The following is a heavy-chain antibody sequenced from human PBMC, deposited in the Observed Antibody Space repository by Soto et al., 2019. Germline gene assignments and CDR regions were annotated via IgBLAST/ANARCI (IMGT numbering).Heavy chain of an antibody. Sequence: QVQLVQSGAEVKKPGASVKVSCKASGYTFTNYGVGWVRQAPGQGLEWMGWISPYSVNTNSTQNLQGRFTMTSDTSTSTVYMELRSLRSDDTAMYYCVRLYCSGGTCYSAPVYWGQGTQVTVSS. CDR3: VRLYCSGGTCYSAPVY. D-gene: IGHD2-15*01. CDR2: ISPYSVNT. CDR1: GYTFTNYG. V-gene: IGHV1-18*01. J-gene: IGHJ4*02.